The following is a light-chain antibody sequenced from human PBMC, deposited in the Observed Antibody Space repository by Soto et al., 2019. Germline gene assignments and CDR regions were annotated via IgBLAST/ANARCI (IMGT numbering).Light chain of an antibody. J-gene: IGKJ5*01. V-gene: IGKV3-11*01. CDR1: RSVSSY. CDR3: QQRSNWPIT. CDR2: DAS. Sequence: EILLTQSPGTLSLSPGESATLSCRATRSVSSYLAWYQQKPGQAPRLLIYDASSRPTDIPARFSGSGSGTDFTLTISSLEPEDFALYYCQQRSNWPITFGQGTRLEI.